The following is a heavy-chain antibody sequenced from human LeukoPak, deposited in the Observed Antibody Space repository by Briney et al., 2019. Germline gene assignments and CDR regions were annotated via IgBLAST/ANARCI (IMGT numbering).Heavy chain of an antibody. J-gene: IGHJ4*02. D-gene: IGHD5-18*01. CDR3: ARRGYTYAYDY. CDR2: INTDGGNT. V-gene: IGHV3-64*01. Sequence: GGSLRLSCAASGFTFRSSLMHLVRQAPGKGLEYVSSINTDGGNTFYANSVKGRFTISRDNSKNTLYLQMGSLRAEDMAVYYCARRGYTYAYDYWGQGTLVTVSS. CDR1: GFTFRSSL.